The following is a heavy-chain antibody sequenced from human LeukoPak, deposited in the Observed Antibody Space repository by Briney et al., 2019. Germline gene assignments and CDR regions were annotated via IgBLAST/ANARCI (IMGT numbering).Heavy chain of an antibody. CDR3: AKDGAIFGVVIEYFQH. D-gene: IGHD3-3*01. Sequence: GGSLRLSCAASGFTFSDYGMHWVRQAPGKGLEWVAFIRYDASNKYYGDSVKGRFTVSRDNVKNTLYLQMNSLRAEDAAVYYCAKDGAIFGVVIEYFQHWGQGTLVTVSS. CDR1: GFTFSDYG. J-gene: IGHJ1*01. CDR2: IRYDASNK. V-gene: IGHV3-30*02.